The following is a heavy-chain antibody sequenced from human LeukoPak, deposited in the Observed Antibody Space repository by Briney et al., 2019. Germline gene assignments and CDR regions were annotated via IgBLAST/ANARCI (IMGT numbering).Heavy chain of an antibody. V-gene: IGHV3-7*01. CDR3: ARSGLLSGYDYVYYYYGMDV. J-gene: IGHJ6*02. CDR1: GFTFSSYW. D-gene: IGHD5-12*01. CDR2: IKQDGSEK. Sequence: PGGSLRLSCAASGFTFSSYWMSWVRQAPGKGLEWVANIKQDGSEKYYVDSVKGRFTISRDNAKNSLYLQMNSLRAEDTAVYYCARSGLLSGYDYVYYYYGMDVWGQGTTVTVSS.